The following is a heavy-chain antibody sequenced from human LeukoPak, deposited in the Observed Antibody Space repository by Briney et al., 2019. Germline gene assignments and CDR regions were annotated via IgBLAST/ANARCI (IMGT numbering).Heavy chain of an antibody. D-gene: IGHD3-22*01. V-gene: IGHV4-31*03. CDR3: ARVFSSGHFRFDY. Sequence: SQTLSLTCTVSGGSISSGGYYWSWIRQHPGKGLEWIGYIYYSGSTYYNPSLKSRVTISVDTSKNQFSLKLSSVTAADTAVYYCARVFSSGHFRFDYWGQGTLVTVSS. CDR1: GGSISSGGYY. J-gene: IGHJ4*02. CDR2: IYYSGST.